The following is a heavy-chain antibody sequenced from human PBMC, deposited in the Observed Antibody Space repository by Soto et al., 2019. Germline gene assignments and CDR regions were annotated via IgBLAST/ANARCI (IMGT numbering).Heavy chain of an antibody. CDR2: IKQDGSEK. V-gene: IGHV3-7*01. D-gene: IGHD5-12*01. CDR3: ARSGDIVATIFDY. Sequence: PGGSLRLSCAASGFTLSTYWMSWVRQAPGKGLEWVANIKQDGSEKNYVDSVRARFTISRDNARNSLYLQMDSLRVEDTSVYYCARSGDIVATIFDYWGQGTLVTVSS. CDR1: GFTLSTYW. J-gene: IGHJ4*02.